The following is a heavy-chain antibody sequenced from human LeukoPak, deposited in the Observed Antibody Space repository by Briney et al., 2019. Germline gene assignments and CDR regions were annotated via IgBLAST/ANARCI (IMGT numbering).Heavy chain of an antibody. J-gene: IGHJ6*03. CDR1: GFTFSSYA. V-gene: IGHV3-23*01. CDR2: ISGSGGST. Sequence: GGSLRLSCAAPGFTFSSYAMSWVRQAPGKGLEGVSAISGSGGSTYYADSVRGRSTITRDNSKTTLYLQMNSLRAEDTAVYYCAKDRSIVVVTDMDVWGKGTTVTVSS. CDR3: AKDRSIVVVTDMDV. D-gene: IGHD2-21*02.